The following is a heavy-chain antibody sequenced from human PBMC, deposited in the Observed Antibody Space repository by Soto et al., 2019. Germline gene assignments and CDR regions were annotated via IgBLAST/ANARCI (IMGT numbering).Heavy chain of an antibody. J-gene: IGHJ6*02. CDR1: GFTFSSYA. V-gene: IGHV3-23*01. CDR3: AKVRSNYYYYYGMDV. CDR2: ISGSGVST. Sequence: GGSLRLSCAASGFTFSSYAVSWVLQAPWKGLEWVSAISGSGVSTYYADSVKGRFTISRDNSKNTLYLQMNSLRAEDTAVYYCAKVRSNYYYYYGMDVWGQGTTVTVSS.